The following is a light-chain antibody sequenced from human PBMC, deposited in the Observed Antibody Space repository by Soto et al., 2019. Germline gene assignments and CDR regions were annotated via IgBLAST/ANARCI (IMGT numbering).Light chain of an antibody. CDR1: SSNIGAGYD. V-gene: IGLV1-40*01. Sequence: QSVLTQPPSVSGAPGQRVTISCTGSSSNIGAGYDVHWYQQLPGTAPNLLIYDNNNRPSGVPDRFSGSKSGTSASLAITGLQAEDEADYYCQSYDSSLIGVVFGGGTKLTVL. CDR2: DNN. J-gene: IGLJ2*01. CDR3: QSYDSSLIGVV.